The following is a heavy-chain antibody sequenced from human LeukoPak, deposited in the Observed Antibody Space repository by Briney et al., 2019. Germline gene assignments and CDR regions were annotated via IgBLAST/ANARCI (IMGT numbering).Heavy chain of an antibody. CDR1: GGSFSGYY. V-gene: IGHV4-34*01. CDR3: ARELVVGMHFYNMDI. Sequence: SETLSLTCAVYGGSFSGYYWSWIRQPPGKGLEWIGEINHSGSTNYNPSLKSRVTISVDTSKNQFSLKLSSVTAADTAVYYCARELVVGMHFYNMDIWGKGTPVTVSS. CDR2: INHSGST. J-gene: IGHJ6*03. D-gene: IGHD6-13*01.